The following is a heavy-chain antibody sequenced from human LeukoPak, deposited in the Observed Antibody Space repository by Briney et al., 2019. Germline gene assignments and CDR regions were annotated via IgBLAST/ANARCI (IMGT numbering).Heavy chain of an antibody. D-gene: IGHD3-16*01. Sequence: SETLSLTCTVSGGSISSYYWSRIRQSPGKGLVWIWSMSYEGSTYYNASLKSRVTLSIDTSRNQFSLKLSSVTAADTAVYYCARDLSWGGSDYWGQGALVTVSS. CDR2: MSYEGST. CDR1: GGSISSYY. J-gene: IGHJ4*02. CDR3: ARDLSWGGSDY. V-gene: IGHV4-39*07.